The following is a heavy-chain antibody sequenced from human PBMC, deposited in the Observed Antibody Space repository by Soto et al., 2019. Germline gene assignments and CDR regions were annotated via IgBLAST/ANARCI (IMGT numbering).Heavy chain of an antibody. V-gene: IGHV4-28*01. D-gene: IGHD1-26*01. CDR3: Y. CDR1: GYSISSSNW. CDR2: SYYSGTT. Sequence: QVQLQESGPGLVKPSDTLSLTCAVSGYSISSSNWWGWIRQPPGKGLEWIVYSYYSGTTYYNPSLKCRVTMSLDTSKNQFSLKLTSFARRELQGPTDYWGQGTLVTVSS. J-gene: IGHJ4*02.